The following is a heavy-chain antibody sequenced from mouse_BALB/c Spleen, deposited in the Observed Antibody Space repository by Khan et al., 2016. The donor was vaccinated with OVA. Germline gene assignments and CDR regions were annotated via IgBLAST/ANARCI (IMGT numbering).Heavy chain of an antibody. V-gene: IGHV9-1*02. D-gene: IGHD2-12*01. J-gene: IGHJ1*01. CDR2: INTYTGEP. CDR3: AKTYCSYDRCFDV. Sequence: QIQLVQSGPELKKPGETVKISCKASGYTFTNYGMNWVKQAPGKGLKWMGWINTYTGEPTYADDFKGRFALSLETYASTAYLQVNSLKNEDMATYFFAKTYCSYDRCFDVWGAGTTVTVS. CDR1: GYTFTNYG.